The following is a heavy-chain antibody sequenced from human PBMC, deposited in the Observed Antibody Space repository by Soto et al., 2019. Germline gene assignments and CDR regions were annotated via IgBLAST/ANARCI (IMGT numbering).Heavy chain of an antibody. CDR1: GYSFTSYG. J-gene: IGHJ5*02. Sequence: AASKGTGQHSGYSFTSYGISWVRKAPVQRLEWMGWINDGNGNTKYSQKFQGRVTITRDTSASTAYMELSSLRSEDTAVYYCARSYSSGWYLFDPWGQGNLVNVST. V-gene: IGHV1-3*01. CDR3: ARSYSSGWYLFDP. CDR2: INDGNGNT. D-gene: IGHD6-19*01.